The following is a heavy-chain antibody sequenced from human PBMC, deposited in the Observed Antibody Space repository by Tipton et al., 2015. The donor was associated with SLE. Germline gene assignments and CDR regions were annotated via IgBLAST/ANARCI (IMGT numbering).Heavy chain of an antibody. Sequence: TLSLTCTVSGGSFSGYYWSWIRQPPGKGLEWIGEINHSGSTNYNPSLKSRVTISVDTSKNQFSLKLNSVTAADTAVYYCARDSPTVAGTFDSWGQGTLVIVS. CDR1: GGSFSGYY. J-gene: IGHJ4*02. V-gene: IGHV4-34*01. CDR3: ARDSPTVAGTFDS. CDR2: INHSGST. D-gene: IGHD6-19*01.